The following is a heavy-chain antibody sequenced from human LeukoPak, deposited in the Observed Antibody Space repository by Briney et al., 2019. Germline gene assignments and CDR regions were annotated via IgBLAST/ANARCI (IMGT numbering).Heavy chain of an antibody. CDR1: GDSISIYY. Sequence: SETLSLTCTVSGDSISIYYWSWIRQPAGKGLEWIGRIYTSGSTNYNPSLKSRVSMSVDTSKNQFSLKLSSVTAADTAVYYCARGGDTAMVLYYFDYWGQGTLVTVSS. CDR3: ARGGDTAMVLYYFDY. V-gene: IGHV4-4*07. D-gene: IGHD5-18*01. CDR2: IYTSGST. J-gene: IGHJ4*02.